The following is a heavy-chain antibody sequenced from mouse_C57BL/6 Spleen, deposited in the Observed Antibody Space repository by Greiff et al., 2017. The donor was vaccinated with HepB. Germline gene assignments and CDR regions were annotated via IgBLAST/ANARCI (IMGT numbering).Heavy chain of an antibody. Sequence: VKVEESGPGLVAPSQSLSITCTVSGFSLTSYGVHWVRQPPGKGLEWLVVIWSDGSTTYNSALKSRLSISKDNSKSQVFLKMNSLQTDDTAMYYCARQSSSYYYAMDYWGQGTSVTVSS. CDR1: GFSLTSYG. CDR2: IWSDGST. D-gene: IGHD1-1*01. J-gene: IGHJ4*01. V-gene: IGHV2-6-1*01. CDR3: ARQSSSYYYAMDY.